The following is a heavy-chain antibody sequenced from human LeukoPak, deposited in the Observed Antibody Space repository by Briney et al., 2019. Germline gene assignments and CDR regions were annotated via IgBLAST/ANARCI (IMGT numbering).Heavy chain of an antibody. CDR2: IKSKTDGGTT. Sequence: GGSLRLSCGVSGFTFSSYAMSWVRQAPGKGLEWVGRIKSKTDGGTTDYAAPVKGRFTISRDDSKNTLYLQMNSLKTEDTAVYYCTTAVVALYWGQGTLVTVSS. J-gene: IGHJ4*02. V-gene: IGHV3-15*01. CDR3: TTAVVALY. CDR1: GFTFSSYA. D-gene: IGHD2-2*01.